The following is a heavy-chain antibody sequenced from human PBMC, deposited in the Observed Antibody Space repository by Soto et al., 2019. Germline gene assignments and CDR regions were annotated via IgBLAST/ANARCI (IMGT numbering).Heavy chain of an antibody. CDR2: ISSNGGST. D-gene: IGHD5-18*01. V-gene: IGHV3-64*02. CDR1: GLTFSDHY. Sequence: PGGSLRLSCAASGLTFSDHYLTWIRQAPGKGLEYVSAISSNGGSTYYADSVKGRFTISRDNSKNTLYLQMGSLRAEDMAVYYCARGIGIQLWYGMDVWGQGTTVTVSS. CDR3: ARGIGIQLWYGMDV. J-gene: IGHJ6*02.